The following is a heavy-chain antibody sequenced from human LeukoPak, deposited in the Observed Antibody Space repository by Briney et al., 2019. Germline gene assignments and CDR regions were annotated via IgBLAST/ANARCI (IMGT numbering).Heavy chain of an antibody. Sequence: GGSLRLSCAASGFIFSSNIMNRVRQAPGKGLEWVSVISADGDDIYYADSVKGRFTISRDNSRNTLYLQMDSLRAEDTAVYYCAKDPPHSDRSTYSDHSWGQGTLVTVSS. V-gene: IGHV3-23*01. D-gene: IGHD3-22*01. CDR2: ISADGDDI. J-gene: IGHJ4*02. CDR1: GFIFSSNI. CDR3: AKDPPHSDRSTYSDHS.